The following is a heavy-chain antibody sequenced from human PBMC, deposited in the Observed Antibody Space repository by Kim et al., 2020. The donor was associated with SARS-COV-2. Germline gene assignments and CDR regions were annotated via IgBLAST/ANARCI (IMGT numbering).Heavy chain of an antibody. CDR1: GFTFGDYA. J-gene: IGHJ4*02. V-gene: IGHV3-9*01. CDR2: ISCNSGSI. D-gene: IGHD3-10*01. Sequence: GGSLRLSCAASGFTFGDYAMHWVRQAPGKGLEWVSGISCNSGSIGYADSVKGRFTISRDNAKNSLYLQMNSLRAEDTALYYCAKDRGFGDPSSAFDIWGQGTLVTVSS. CDR3: AKDRGFGDPSSAFDI.